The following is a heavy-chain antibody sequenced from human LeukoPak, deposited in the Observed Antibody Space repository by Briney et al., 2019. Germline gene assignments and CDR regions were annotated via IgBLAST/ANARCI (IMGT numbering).Heavy chain of an antibody. CDR1: GGSISSSSFY. V-gene: IGHV4-61*05. CDR2: IYYSGST. Sequence: SETLSLTCTVSGGSISSSSFYWGWIRQPPGKGLEWIGYIYYSGSTNYNPSLKSRVTISVDTSKNQFSLNLSSVTAADTAVYYCAGGTRYWYFDLWGRGTLVTVSS. CDR3: AGGTRYWYFDL. J-gene: IGHJ2*01.